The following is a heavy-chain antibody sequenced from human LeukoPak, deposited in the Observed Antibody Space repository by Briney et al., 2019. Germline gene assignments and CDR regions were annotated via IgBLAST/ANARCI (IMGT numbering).Heavy chain of an antibody. J-gene: IGHJ5*02. CDR1: GYTFTDYY. D-gene: IGHD3-3*01. CDR3: ARDLASRMSGVAHLTPDEGDT. Sequence: EASVKVSCKASGYTFTDYYIHWMRQVPGHGLEWMGWINPKSGGTDFAPNLRDRVTLTSDTSITTAYMEITSLTTDDIAVYYCARDLASRMSGVAHLTPDEGDTWGQGTLVTVSS. V-gene: IGHV1-2*02. CDR2: INPKSGGT.